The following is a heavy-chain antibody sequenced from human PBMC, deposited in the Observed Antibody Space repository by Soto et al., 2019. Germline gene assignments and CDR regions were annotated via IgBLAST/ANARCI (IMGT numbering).Heavy chain of an antibody. J-gene: IGHJ3*02. D-gene: IGHD3-22*01. CDR1: GFTFTSSA. CDR3: AASDNYYDSSGSDAFDI. V-gene: IGHV1-58*01. Sequence: SVKVSCKASGFTFTSSAVQWVRQARGQRLEWIGWIVVGTGNTNYAQKFQERVTITRDMSTSTAYMELSSLRSEDTAVYYCAASDNYYDSSGSDAFDIWGQGTMVTVSS. CDR2: IVVGTGNT.